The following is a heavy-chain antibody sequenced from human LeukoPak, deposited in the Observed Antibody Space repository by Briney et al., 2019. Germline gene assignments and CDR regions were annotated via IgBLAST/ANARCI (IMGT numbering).Heavy chain of an antibody. D-gene: IGHD3-16*01. CDR2: IYYSGST. Sequence: SETLSLTCTVSGGSISSYYWSWIRQPPGKGLEWIGYIYYSGSTNYNPSLKSRVTISVDTSKNQFSLKLSSVTAADTAVYYCARWGGPEDYYYYGMDVWGQGTTITVSS. CDR1: GGSISSYY. V-gene: IGHV4-59*01. CDR3: ARWGGPEDYYYYGMDV. J-gene: IGHJ6*02.